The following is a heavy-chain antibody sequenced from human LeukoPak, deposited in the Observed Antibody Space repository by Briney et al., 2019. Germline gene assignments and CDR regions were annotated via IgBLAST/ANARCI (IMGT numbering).Heavy chain of an antibody. Sequence: GGSLRLSCAASGFTVSSNYMSWVRQAPGKGLEWVSVIYSGGSTYYADSVKGRFTISRDNPKNTLYLQMNSLRAEDTAVYYCASIAAAGTENYYYYYGMDVWGKGTTVTVSS. D-gene: IGHD6-13*01. V-gene: IGHV3-53*01. J-gene: IGHJ6*04. CDR2: IYSGGST. CDR1: GFTVSSNY. CDR3: ASIAAAGTENYYYYYGMDV.